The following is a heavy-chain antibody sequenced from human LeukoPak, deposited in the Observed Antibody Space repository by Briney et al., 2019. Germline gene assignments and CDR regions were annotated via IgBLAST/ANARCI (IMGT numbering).Heavy chain of an antibody. CDR1: GYTFTGYY. CDR3: ARGNRGSSWNDAFDI. Sequence: ASVKVSCKASGYTFTGYYMHWVRQAPGQGLEWMGWINPSSGGTNYAQKFQGRVTMTRDTSISTAYMELSRLRSDDTAVYYCARGNRGSSWNDAFDIWGQGTMVTVSS. D-gene: IGHD6-13*01. V-gene: IGHV1-2*02. J-gene: IGHJ3*02. CDR2: INPSSGGT.